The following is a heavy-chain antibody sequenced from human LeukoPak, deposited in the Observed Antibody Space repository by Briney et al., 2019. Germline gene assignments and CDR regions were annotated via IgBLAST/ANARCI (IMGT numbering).Heavy chain of an antibody. V-gene: IGHV3-30*04. CDR1: GFTFSSYA. CDR3: AREIFGSLFGDYGMDV. J-gene: IGHJ6*02. Sequence: PGGSLRLSCAASGFTFSSYAMHWVRQAPGKGLEWVAVISYDGSNKYYADSVKGRFTISRDNSKNTLYLQMNSLRAEDTAVYYCAREIFGSLFGDYGMDVWGQRTTVTVSS. D-gene: IGHD3-3*01. CDR2: ISYDGSNK.